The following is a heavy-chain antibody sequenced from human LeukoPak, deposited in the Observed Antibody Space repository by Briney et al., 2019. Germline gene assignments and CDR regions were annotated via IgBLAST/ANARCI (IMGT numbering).Heavy chain of an antibody. V-gene: IGHV3-23*01. CDR3: AKDPYDSSGYYHDY. J-gene: IGHJ4*02. Sequence: PGGSLRLSCAASGFTLSSYAINWVRQAPGKGLEWVSAISGSGGRTEYADAVKGRFTISRDNSRNTLYLQMNNLRDEDTAVYYCAKDPYDSSGYYHDYWGQGTLVTVSS. D-gene: IGHD3-22*01. CDR2: ISGSGGRT. CDR1: GFTLSSYA.